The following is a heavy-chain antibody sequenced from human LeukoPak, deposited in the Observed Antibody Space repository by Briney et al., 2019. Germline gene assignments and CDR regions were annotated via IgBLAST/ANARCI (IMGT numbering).Heavy chain of an antibody. V-gene: IGHV1-69*04. D-gene: IGHD6-19*01. CDR3: ARDHMRQWLPYYFDY. CDR1: GGTFSSYA. Sequence: APVKVSCKASGGTFSSYAISWVRQAHGQGLEWMGRIIPILGIANYAQKFQGRVTITADKSTSTAYMGLSSLRSEDTAVYYCARDHMRQWLPYYFDYWGQGTLVTVSS. CDR2: IIPILGIA. J-gene: IGHJ4*02.